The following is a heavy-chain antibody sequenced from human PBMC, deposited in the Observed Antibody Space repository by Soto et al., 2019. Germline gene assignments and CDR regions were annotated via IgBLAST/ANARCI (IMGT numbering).Heavy chain of an antibody. CDR2: IIPIFGTA. CDR3: ASRGGYCSSTSCYGGYGMDV. V-gene: IGHV1-69*13. J-gene: IGHJ6*02. D-gene: IGHD2-2*01. Sequence: ASVKVSCKASGGTFSSYAISWVRQAPGQGLELMGGIIPIFGTANYAQKFQGRVTITADESTSTAYMELSSLRSEDTAVYYCASRGGYCSSTSCYGGYGMDVWGQGTTVTVYS. CDR1: GGTFSSYA.